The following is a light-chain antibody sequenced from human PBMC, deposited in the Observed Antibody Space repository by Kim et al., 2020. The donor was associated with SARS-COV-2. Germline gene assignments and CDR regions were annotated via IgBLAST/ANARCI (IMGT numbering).Light chain of an antibody. CDR1: QDISND. V-gene: IGKV1-27*01. CDR2: AAS. Sequence: ASVGERVTITCRASQDISNDLAWFQLKPGKAPKLLIYAASALQPGVPSRFSGSGSGTDFTLTVTSLQPEDVATYYCQKCDSAPWTFGQGTKVDIK. J-gene: IGKJ1*01. CDR3: QKCDSAPWT.